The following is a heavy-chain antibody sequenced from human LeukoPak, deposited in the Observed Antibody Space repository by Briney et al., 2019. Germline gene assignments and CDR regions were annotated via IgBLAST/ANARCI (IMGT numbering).Heavy chain of an antibody. CDR1: GFSFSGYG. J-gene: IGHJ6*02. V-gene: IGHV3-23*01. D-gene: IGHD3-10*01. Sequence: GGSLRLSCAASGFSFSGYGMHWVRQAPGKGLEWVSAISGSGGSTYYADSVKGRFTISRDNSKNTLYLQMNSLRAEDTAVYYCAKGKDGSGSIWRAYYYYGMDVWGQGTTVTVSS. CDR2: ISGSGGST. CDR3: AKGKDGSGSIWRAYYYYGMDV.